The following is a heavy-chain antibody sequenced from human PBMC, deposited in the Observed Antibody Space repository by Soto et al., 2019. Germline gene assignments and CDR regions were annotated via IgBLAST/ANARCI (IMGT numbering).Heavy chain of an antibody. CDR3: ARADDILTGYSIYYYMDV. CDR1: GFTFSDYY. V-gene: IGHV3-11*01. J-gene: IGHJ6*03. D-gene: IGHD3-9*01. CDR2: ISSSGSTI. Sequence: GGSLRLSCAASGFTFSDYYMSWIRQAPGKGLEWVSYISSSGSTIYYADSVKGRFTISRDNAKNSLYLQMNSLRAEDTAVYYCARADDILTGYSIYYYMDVWGKGTTVTVSS.